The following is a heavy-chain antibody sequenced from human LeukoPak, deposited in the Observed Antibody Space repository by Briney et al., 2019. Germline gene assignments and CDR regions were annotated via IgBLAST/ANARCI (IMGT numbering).Heavy chain of an antibody. CDR2: FDPEDGET. Sequence: ASVNVSCKVSGYTLTELSMHWVRQAPGKGLEWMGGFDPEDGETIYAQKVQGRVTMTEDTSTDTAYMELSSLRSEDTAVYYCARMGYDSSGLDYWGQGTLVTVSS. CDR1: GYTLTELS. J-gene: IGHJ4*02. D-gene: IGHD3-22*01. CDR3: ARMGYDSSGLDY. V-gene: IGHV1-24*01.